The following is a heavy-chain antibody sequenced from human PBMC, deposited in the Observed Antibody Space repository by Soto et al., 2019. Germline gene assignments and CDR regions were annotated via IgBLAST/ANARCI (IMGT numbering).Heavy chain of an antibody. CDR1: GYTFIRYG. CDR3: ARGGYYDNSWGKLSHYGLDV. Sequence: QVQLAQSANEVKKPGASVRVSCKAAGYTFIRYGIAWVRQAPGQGLEWMGWISPYNDYTVYAQKFQGRVSMTADTSTRPVYMNLRGLKSDDTAVYYCARGGYYDNSWGKLSHYGLDVWGQWTSVSVSS. D-gene: IGHD3-16*01. CDR2: ISPYNDYT. J-gene: IGHJ6*02. V-gene: IGHV1-18*01.